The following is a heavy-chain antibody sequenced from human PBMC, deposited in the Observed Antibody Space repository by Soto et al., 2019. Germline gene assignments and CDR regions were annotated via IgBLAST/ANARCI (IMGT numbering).Heavy chain of an antibody. V-gene: IGHV3-9*01. Sequence: EVQLVVSGGGLVQPGRSLRLSCAASGFTFDDYAMHWVRQAPGKGLEWVSGISWNSGSIGYADSVKGRFTISRDNAKNSLYLQMNSLRAEDTALYYCAKETYSSSSRYFDYWGQGTLVTVSS. CDR3: AKETYSSSSRYFDY. CDR1: GFTFDDYA. D-gene: IGHD6-6*01. CDR2: ISWNSGSI. J-gene: IGHJ4*02.